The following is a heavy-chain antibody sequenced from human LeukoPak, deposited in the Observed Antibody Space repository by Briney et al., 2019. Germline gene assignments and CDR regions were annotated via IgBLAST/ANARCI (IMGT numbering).Heavy chain of an antibody. CDR1: GFTVSSNY. CDR2: IYSGGST. V-gene: IGHV3-53*01. Sequence: PGGSLRLSCAASGFTVSSNYMSWVRQAPGKGLEWVSVIYSGGSTYYADSVKGRFTISSDNSKNTLYLQMNSLRAEDTAVYYCAREGYCSGGSCRPDAFDIWGQGTMVTVSS. J-gene: IGHJ3*02. CDR3: AREGYCSGGSCRPDAFDI. D-gene: IGHD2-15*01.